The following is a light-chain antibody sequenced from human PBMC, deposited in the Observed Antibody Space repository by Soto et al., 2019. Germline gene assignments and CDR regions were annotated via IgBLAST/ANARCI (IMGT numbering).Light chain of an antibody. CDR2: WSS. Sequence: DIVMTQSPDSLAVSLGERATINCKSSQSVLYSSNNKNYLAWYQQRPGQPPKLLIYWSSTRTSGVPDRCSGGGSGKDFPPTISRLQAEDVAFYYCQQYSSSPLTFGQGTKVEIK. J-gene: IGKJ1*01. V-gene: IGKV4-1*01. CDR1: QSVLYSSNNKNY. CDR3: QQYSSSPLT.